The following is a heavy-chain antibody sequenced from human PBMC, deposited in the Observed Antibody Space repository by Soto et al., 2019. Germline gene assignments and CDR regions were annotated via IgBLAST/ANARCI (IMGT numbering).Heavy chain of an antibody. CDR2: VDPSDSYT. D-gene: IGHD3-22*01. J-gene: IGHJ6*04. V-gene: IGHV5-10-1*01. Sequence: VESLKISCKGSGYSFTSYWISWVRQIPWKGLEWMGRVDPSDSYTNYSPSFKGHVTISADKSISTDYLQWSSLKASDTAMYYCARHASYDSSGYPFTEAWGKGNTVNVSA. CDR3: ARHASYDSSGYPFTEA. CDR1: GYSFTSYW.